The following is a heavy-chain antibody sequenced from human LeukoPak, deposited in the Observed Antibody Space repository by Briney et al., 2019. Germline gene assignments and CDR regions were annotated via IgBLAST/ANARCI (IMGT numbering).Heavy chain of an antibody. Sequence: GGSLRLSCAGSGFTFSSYTMNWVRQAPGKGLEWVSYISDTSFTIYYADSVRGRFTTSRDNAKSSLFLQMDSLRDDDTAVYYCARDGGKGFDPWGQGTLVTVSS. CDR1: GFTFSSYT. D-gene: IGHD4-23*01. CDR3: ARDGGKGFDP. V-gene: IGHV3-48*02. J-gene: IGHJ5*02. CDR2: ISDTSFTI.